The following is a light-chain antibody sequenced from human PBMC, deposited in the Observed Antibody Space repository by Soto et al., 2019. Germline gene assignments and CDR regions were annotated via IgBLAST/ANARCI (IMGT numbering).Light chain of an antibody. Sequence: QSALTQPASVSGSPGQSITISCTGTSSDIGVYNYVSWYQQHPGKAPKLMIYDVTKRPSGVSNRFSGSKSGNTASLTISVLQTEDDADYYCTSYRGSGIFEVFGGGTTLTVL. CDR2: DVT. CDR1: SSDIGVYNY. V-gene: IGLV2-14*01. CDR3: TSYRGSGIFEV. J-gene: IGLJ2*01.